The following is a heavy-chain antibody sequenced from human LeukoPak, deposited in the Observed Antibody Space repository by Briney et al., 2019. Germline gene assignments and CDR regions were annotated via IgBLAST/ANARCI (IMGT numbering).Heavy chain of an antibody. J-gene: IGHJ4*02. CDR1: GFTYRNYC. CDR3: VQDRDWGFGY. Sequence: GSLRLSCAAPGFTYRNYCMHWVRRAPGKGLEWVTFIQNDGSGKYYADSVRGRFTISRDDSKNTLYLQMNSLRAEDTAVYHCVQDRDWGFGYWGRGTLVTVSS. CDR2: IQNDGSGK. V-gene: IGHV3-30*02. D-gene: IGHD7-27*01.